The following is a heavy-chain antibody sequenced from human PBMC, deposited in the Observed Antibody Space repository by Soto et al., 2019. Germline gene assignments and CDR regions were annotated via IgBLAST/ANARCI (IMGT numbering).Heavy chain of an antibody. Sequence: QVQLQESGPGLVKPSQTLSLTCTVSGGAIRSGGYYWSWIRQHPGKVVEWIGYIYYSGSTYYNPSLKSRVTISVDMSKNQFSLKLSSVTAADTAVYYCARGAEYPRRWGPGTMVTVSS. CDR2: IYYSGST. CDR1: GGAIRSGGYY. CDR3: ARGAEYPRR. D-gene: IGHD3-16*01. J-gene: IGHJ4*02. V-gene: IGHV4-31*03.